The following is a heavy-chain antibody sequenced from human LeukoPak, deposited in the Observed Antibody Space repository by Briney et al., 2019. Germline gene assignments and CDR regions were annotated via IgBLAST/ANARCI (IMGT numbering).Heavy chain of an antibody. V-gene: IGHV3-33*06. CDR3: AKDGCSSTSCLHRGFDY. Sequence: GGSLRLSCAASGFTFSSYGMHWVRQAPGKGLEWVAVIWYDGSNKYCADSVKGRFTISRDNSKNTLYLQMNSLRAEDTAVYYCAKDGCSSTSCLHRGFDYWGQGTLVTVSS. CDR2: IWYDGSNK. J-gene: IGHJ4*02. CDR1: GFTFSSYG. D-gene: IGHD2-2*01.